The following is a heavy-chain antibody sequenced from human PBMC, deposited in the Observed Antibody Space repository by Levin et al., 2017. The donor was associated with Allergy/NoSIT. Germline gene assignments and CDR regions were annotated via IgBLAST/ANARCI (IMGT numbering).Heavy chain of an antibody. V-gene: IGHV3-15*01. Sequence: PGGSLRLSCAASGFSFNNAWMHWVRQAPGQGLEWVGRIRSITDGGTTDYAAPVKDRFTISRDDSRTTLFLQMNSLKTEDTALYYCATYRHTEGWYWGQGTLVTVSS. CDR1: GFSFNNAW. CDR2: IRSITDGGTT. CDR3: ATYRHTEGWY. J-gene: IGHJ4*02. D-gene: IGHD1-14*01.